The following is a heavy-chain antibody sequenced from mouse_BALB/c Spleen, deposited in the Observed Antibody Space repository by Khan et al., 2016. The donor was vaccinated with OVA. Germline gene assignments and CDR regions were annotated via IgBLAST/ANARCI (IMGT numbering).Heavy chain of an antibody. CDR2: ISTYYGDA. J-gene: IGHJ4*01. V-gene: IGHV1S137*01. CDR1: GYTFTDYT. Sequence: QVQLQQSGAELVRPGVSVKISCKGSGYTFTDYTIHWVKQSHAKILEWIGVISTYYGDAKYNQKFKDKATMTVDKSSNTAYMELARLTSDDSAIYYCARSFNTTASRYAMDYWGQGTSVTVSS. CDR3: ARSFNTTASRYAMDY. D-gene: IGHD1-1*01.